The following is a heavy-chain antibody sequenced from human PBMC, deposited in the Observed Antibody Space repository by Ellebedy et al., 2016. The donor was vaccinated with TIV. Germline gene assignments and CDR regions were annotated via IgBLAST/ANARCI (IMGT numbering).Heavy chain of an antibody. D-gene: IGHD2-2*01. CDR1: GFTFSSYG. CDR2: IWYDGSNK. V-gene: IGHV3-33*01. J-gene: IGHJ6*02. Sequence: GESLKISXAASGFTFSSYGMHWVRQAPGKGLEWVAVIWYDGSNKYYADSVKGRFTISRDNSKNTLYLQMNSLRAEDTAVYYCARVGCSSTSCYAGFYYGMDVWGQGTTVTVSS. CDR3: ARVGCSSTSCYAGFYYGMDV.